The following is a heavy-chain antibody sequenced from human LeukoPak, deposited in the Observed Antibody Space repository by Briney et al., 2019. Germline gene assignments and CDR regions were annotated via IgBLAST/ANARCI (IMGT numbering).Heavy chain of an antibody. D-gene: IGHD1-1*01. CDR2: ISSSSSYI. J-gene: IGHJ3*02. CDR1: GFTSSSYS. Sequence: PGGSLRLSCAASGFTSSSYSMNWVRQAPGKGLEWVSSISSSSSYIYYADSVKGRFTISRDNAKNSLYLQMNSLRAEDTAVYYCAREPRGTPTSDAFDIWGQGTMVTVSS. CDR3: AREPRGTPTSDAFDI. V-gene: IGHV3-21*01.